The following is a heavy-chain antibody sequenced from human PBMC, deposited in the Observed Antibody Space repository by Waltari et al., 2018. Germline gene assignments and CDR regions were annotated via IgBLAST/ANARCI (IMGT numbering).Heavy chain of an antibody. CDR1: GDSITPSDHF. CDR2: INYSGSP. D-gene: IGHD2-21*01. Sequence: QLQLPESGPGLVKPSETLSLTCTGSGDSITPSDHFWAWIRQSPGKGLERIGSINYSGSPHYNPSLKSRVTISVDTSKNQFSLRLSSATAADTGVYYCARRVGIGDYFDYWGQGTLVTVSS. V-gene: IGHV4-39*01. CDR3: ARRVGIGDYFDY. J-gene: IGHJ4*02.